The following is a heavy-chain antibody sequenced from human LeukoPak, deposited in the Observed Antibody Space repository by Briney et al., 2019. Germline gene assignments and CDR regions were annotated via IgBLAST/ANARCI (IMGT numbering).Heavy chain of an antibody. D-gene: IGHD5-18*01. Sequence: PSETLSLTCTVSGGSISSYYWSWIRQPPGKGLEWIGDIYYSGSTNYKSSLKSRATISVDTSKNQFSLKLSSVTAADTAVYYCARTTEGGYSYGYFYYYYMDVWGKGTTVTISS. CDR3: ARTTEGGYSYGYFYYYYMDV. CDR2: IYYSGST. V-gene: IGHV4-59*01. CDR1: GGSISSYY. J-gene: IGHJ6*03.